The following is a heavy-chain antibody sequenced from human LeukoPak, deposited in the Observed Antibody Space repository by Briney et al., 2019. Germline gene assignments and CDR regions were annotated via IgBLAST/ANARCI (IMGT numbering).Heavy chain of an antibody. CDR2: INQDGSAK. V-gene: IGHV3-7*01. CDR1: GFSFSTYW. D-gene: IGHD2-2*01. Sequence: GGSLRLSCAASGFSFSTYWMSWVRQAPGKGLEWVANINQDGSAKYYVASVKGRFTISRDNTDNSLYLQMNSLRAEDTGVYYCASDPVTRGHYWGQGTLVTVSS. CDR3: ASDPVTRGHY. J-gene: IGHJ4*02.